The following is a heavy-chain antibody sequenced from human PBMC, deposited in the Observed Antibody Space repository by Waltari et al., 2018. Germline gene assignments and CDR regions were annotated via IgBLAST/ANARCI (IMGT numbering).Heavy chain of an antibody. V-gene: IGHV4-61*09. Sequence: QVQLQESGPGLVKPSQTLSLTCTVSGGSISSGSYYWSWIRQPAGKGREWSGYIYTSGNTNYTPSLKSRVTISVDTSKNQFSLKLSSVTAADTAVYYCARTSSSWYSTTIGRAHAFDIWGQGTMVTVSS. J-gene: IGHJ3*02. D-gene: IGHD6-13*01. CDR2: IYTSGNT. CDR1: GGSISSGSYY. CDR3: ARTSSSWYSTTIGRAHAFDI.